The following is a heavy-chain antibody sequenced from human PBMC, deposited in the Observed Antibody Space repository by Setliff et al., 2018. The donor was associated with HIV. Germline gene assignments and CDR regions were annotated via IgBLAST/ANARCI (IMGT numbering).Heavy chain of an antibody. D-gene: IGHD6-13*01. J-gene: IGHJ4*02. V-gene: IGHV1-18*01. CDR1: GYTFTSYD. Sequence: ASVKVSCKASGYTFTSYDISWVRQAPGQGLEWMGWMSTCNGNTNYAQKFQGRVTITRDTSASTAYMELSSLRSEDTGVYYCAIGSSNWPHRPNNYYFDYWGQGTPVTVSS. CDR2: MSTCNGNT. CDR3: AIGSSNWPHRPNNYYFDY.